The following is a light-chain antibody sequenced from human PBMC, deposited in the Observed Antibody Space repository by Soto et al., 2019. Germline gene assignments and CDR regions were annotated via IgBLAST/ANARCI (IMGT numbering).Light chain of an antibody. V-gene: IGKV3-11*01. CDR2: DAS. CDR3: QQRSNWPPAIT. Sequence: EIVLTQSPATLSLSPGERATLSCRASQTFSSHLAWYQQKPGQAPRLLIYDASKRATGIPARFSGRGSGTDFTLTISSLEPEDFAVYHCQQRSNWPPAITFGQGTRLEIK. J-gene: IGKJ5*01. CDR1: QTFSSH.